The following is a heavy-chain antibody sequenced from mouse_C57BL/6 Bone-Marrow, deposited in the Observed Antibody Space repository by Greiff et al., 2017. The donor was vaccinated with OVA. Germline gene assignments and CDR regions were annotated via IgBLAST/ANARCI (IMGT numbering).Heavy chain of an antibody. Sequence: EVQLVESGGGLVQPKGSLKLSCAASGFSFNTYAMNWVRQAPGKGLEWVARIRSKSNNYATYYADSVKDRFTISRDDSESMLYLQMNNLKTEDTAMYYCVRERVLLRYGYFDVWGTGTTVTVSS. J-gene: IGHJ1*03. D-gene: IGHD1-1*01. V-gene: IGHV10-1*01. CDR3: VRERVLLRYGYFDV. CDR1: GFSFNTYA. CDR2: IRSKSNNYAT.